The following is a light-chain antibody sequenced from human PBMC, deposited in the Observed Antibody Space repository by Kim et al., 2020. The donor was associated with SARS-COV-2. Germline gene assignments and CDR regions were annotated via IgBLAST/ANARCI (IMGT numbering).Light chain of an antibody. J-gene: IGLJ2*01. Sequence: PGQRVTMSCSGSSSNIGSNPVNWYQQLPGTAPKLLIYSNNQRPSGVPDRFSGSKSGTSASLAISGLQSEDEADYYCAAWDDSLNAVFGGGTQLTVL. CDR3: AAWDDSLNAV. CDR1: SSNIGSNP. CDR2: SNN. V-gene: IGLV1-44*01.